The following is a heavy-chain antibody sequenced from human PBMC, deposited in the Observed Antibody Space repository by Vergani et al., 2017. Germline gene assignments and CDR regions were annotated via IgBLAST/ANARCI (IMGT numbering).Heavy chain of an antibody. J-gene: IGHJ3*02. Sequence: QVQLVQSGAEVKKPGSSVKVSCKASGGTFSSYAISWVRQAPGQGLEWMGGIIPIFGTANYAQKFQGRVTITADETTGTAYMELSILRSEDTAVYYCARDSVGYCSGGSCYGAFDIWGQGTMVTVSS. D-gene: IGHD2-15*01. V-gene: IGHV1-69*01. CDR2: IIPIFGTA. CDR3: ARDSVGYCSGGSCYGAFDI. CDR1: GGTFSSYA.